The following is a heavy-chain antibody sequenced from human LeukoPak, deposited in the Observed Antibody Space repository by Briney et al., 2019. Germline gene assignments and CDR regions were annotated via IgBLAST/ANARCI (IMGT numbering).Heavy chain of an antibody. D-gene: IGHD3-9*01. V-gene: IGHV1-2*02. Sequence: ASVKVSCKASGYTFTGYYKHWVRQAPGQGLEWMGWINPNSGGTNYAQKFQGRVTMTRDTSISTAYMELSRLRSDDTAVYYCARSYDILTGYYPSYYYYYGMDVWGQGTTVTVS. J-gene: IGHJ6*02. CDR2: INPNSGGT. CDR3: ARSYDILTGYYPSYYYYYGMDV. CDR1: GYTFTGYY.